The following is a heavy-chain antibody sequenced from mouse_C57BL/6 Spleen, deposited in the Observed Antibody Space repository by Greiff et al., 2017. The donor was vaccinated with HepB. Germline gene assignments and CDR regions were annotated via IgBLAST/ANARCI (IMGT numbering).Heavy chain of an antibody. Sequence: QVHVKQSGPELVKPGASVKISCKASGYTFTDYYINWVKQRPGQGLEWIGWIFPGSGSTYYNEKFKGKATLTVDKSSSTAYMLLSSLTSEDSAVYFCARCYYGNYGYAMDYWGQGTSVTVSS. D-gene: IGHD2-1*01. CDR2: IFPGSGST. J-gene: IGHJ4*01. CDR3: ARCYYGNYGYAMDY. CDR1: GYTFTDYY. V-gene: IGHV1-75*01.